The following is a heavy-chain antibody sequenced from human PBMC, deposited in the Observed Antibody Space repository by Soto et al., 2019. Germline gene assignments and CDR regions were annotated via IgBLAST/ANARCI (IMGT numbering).Heavy chain of an antibody. CDR2: IFSDNER. CDR3: ARMNVDSYQCDYAMDV. D-gene: IGHD4-17*01. J-gene: IGHJ6*02. CDR1: GFSLTTGKMG. Sequence: QVTLKESGPALVKPTETLTLTCTVSGFSLTTGKMGVSWIRQPPGKALEWLAHIFSDNERSYSTSLQGRLTISKDTSGSQVVLSMTNVDPVDTATYYGARMNVDSYQCDYAMDVWGQGTTVTVSS. V-gene: IGHV2-26*01.